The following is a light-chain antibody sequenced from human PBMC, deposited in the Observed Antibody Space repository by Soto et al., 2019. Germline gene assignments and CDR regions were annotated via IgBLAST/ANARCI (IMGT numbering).Light chain of an antibody. CDR3: QQYSDNWT. CDR2: KAS. J-gene: IGKJ1*01. Sequence: DIQMTQSPSTLSASVGDRVIITCRASQSISSWLAWYQQKPGTAPKLLIYKASTLQSGVPSRFSGSRSGTEFTLTISSLQPDDSATYYCQQYSDNWTFGQGTKV. V-gene: IGKV1-5*03. CDR1: QSISSW.